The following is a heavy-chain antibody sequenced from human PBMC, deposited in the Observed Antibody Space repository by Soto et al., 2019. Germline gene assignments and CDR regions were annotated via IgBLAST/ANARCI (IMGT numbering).Heavy chain of an antibody. D-gene: IGHD3-22*01. J-gene: IGHJ3*02. Sequence: GGSLRLSCAASGFTFSSYAMSWVRQAPGKGLEWVSAISGSGGSTYYADSVKGRFTISRDNSKNTLYLQMNSLRAEDTAVYYCAKDPYYYDSSGYYQARGALDIWGQGTMVTVS. CDR3: AKDPYYYDSSGYYQARGALDI. CDR1: GFTFSSYA. CDR2: ISGSGGST. V-gene: IGHV3-23*01.